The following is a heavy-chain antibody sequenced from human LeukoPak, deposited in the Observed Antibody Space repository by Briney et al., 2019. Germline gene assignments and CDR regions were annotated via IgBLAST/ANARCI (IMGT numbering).Heavy chain of an antibody. J-gene: IGHJ4*02. Sequence: GGSLRLSCAASGFTFSSYSMNWVRQAPGKGLEWVSYISSSSSTIYYADSVKGRFTISRDNAKNSLYLQMNSLRAEDTAVYYCAIIHPRKAGGLVVVPAAPPPDNWGQGTLVTVSS. CDR2: ISSSSSTI. V-gene: IGHV3-48*04. CDR1: GFTFSSYS. CDR3: AIIHPRKAGGLVVVPAAPPPDN. D-gene: IGHD2-2*01.